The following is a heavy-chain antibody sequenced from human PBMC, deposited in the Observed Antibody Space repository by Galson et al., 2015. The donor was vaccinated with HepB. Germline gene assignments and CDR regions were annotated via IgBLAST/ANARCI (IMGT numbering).Heavy chain of an antibody. Sequence: SLRLSCAASGFTFSSYGMHWVRQAPGKGLEWVAVIWYDGSNKYYADSVKGRFTISRDNSKNTPYLQMNSLRAEDMAVYYCARDLGGDYGMSAPYYGMDVWGQGTTVTVSS. CDR1: GFTFSSYG. CDR3: ARDLGGDYGMSAPYYGMDV. J-gene: IGHJ6*02. D-gene: IGHD4-17*01. CDR2: IWYDGSNK. V-gene: IGHV3-33*01.